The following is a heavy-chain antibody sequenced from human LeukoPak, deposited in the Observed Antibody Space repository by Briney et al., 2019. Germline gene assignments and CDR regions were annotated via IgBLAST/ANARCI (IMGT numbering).Heavy chain of an antibody. CDR3: ARGRGFLTGYFDY. J-gene: IGHJ4*02. V-gene: IGHV1-69*05. Sequence: SVKVSCKASGGTFSSYAISWVRQAPGQGLEWMGGITPIFGTANYAQKFQGRVTITTDESTSTAYMELSSLRSEDTAVYYCARGRGFLTGYFDYWGQGTLVTVSS. CDR2: ITPIFGTA. CDR1: GGTFSSYA. D-gene: IGHD3-9*01.